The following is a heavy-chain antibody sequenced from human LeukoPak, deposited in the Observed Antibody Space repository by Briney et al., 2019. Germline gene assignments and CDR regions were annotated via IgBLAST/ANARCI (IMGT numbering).Heavy chain of an antibody. CDR3: ARDLDSSTWYRGFDY. CDR1: GFTFGDYT. D-gene: IGHD6-13*01. Sequence: GGSLRLSCTASGFTFGDYTMSWVRQAPGKGLEWVGFIRSKAYGGTSEYAASVKGRFTISRDDSKSIAFLQMNSLRAEDTAVYYCARDLDSSTWYRGFDYWGQGTLVTVSS. V-gene: IGHV3-49*04. J-gene: IGHJ4*02. CDR2: IRSKAYGGTS.